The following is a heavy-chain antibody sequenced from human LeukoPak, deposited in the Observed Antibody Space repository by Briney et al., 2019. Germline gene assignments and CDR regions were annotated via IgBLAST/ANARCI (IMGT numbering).Heavy chain of an antibody. CDR3: GRQLAGPNHFLDY. D-gene: IGHD1-14*01. V-gene: IGHV5-51*01. CDR2: IYPGDSDT. Sequence: GESLKISCKGSGYSFTSSWIAWVRQMPGKGLDWMGIIYPGDSDTTYSPSFQGQVTISADKSISTAYLQWSSLKASDTAMYYCGRQLAGPNHFLDYWGQGTLVTVSS. J-gene: IGHJ4*02. CDR1: GYSFTSSW.